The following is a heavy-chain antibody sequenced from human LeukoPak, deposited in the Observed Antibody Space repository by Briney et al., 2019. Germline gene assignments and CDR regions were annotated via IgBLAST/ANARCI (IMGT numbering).Heavy chain of an antibody. J-gene: IGHJ5*02. D-gene: IGHD3-22*01. CDR1: GGTFSSYA. V-gene: IGHV1-69*06. Sequence: SVKVSCKASGGTFSSYAISWVRQAPGQGLEWMGGIIPIFGTANYAQKFQGRVTITADKSTSTAYMELSSLRSEDTAVYYCARYRPDYYDSSGYPSARWFDPWGQGTLVTVSS. CDR3: ARYRPDYYDSSGYPSARWFDP. CDR2: IIPIFGTA.